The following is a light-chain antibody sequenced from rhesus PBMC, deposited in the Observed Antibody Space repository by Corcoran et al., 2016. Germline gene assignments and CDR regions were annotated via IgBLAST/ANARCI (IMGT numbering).Light chain of an antibody. CDR2: RAS. CDR3: QQHDNSPFT. Sequence: DIQMTQSPSSLSASVGDRVTIACRASQDISNWLAWYQQKAGKAPQLLVYRASNLETRVPSRFSGSGSGTDFTLTISSLQPEDIATYYCQQHDNSPFTFGPGTKLDI. V-gene: IGKV1-69*01. J-gene: IGKJ3*01. CDR1: QDISNW.